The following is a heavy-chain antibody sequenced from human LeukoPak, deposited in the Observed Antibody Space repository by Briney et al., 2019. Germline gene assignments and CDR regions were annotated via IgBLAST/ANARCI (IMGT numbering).Heavy chain of an antibody. J-gene: IGHJ4*02. CDR3: ARDLWDYGDNGYY. D-gene: IGHD4-23*01. CDR2: ISSSSSYI. CDR1: GFTFSSYS. V-gene: IGHV3-21*01. Sequence: GGSLRLSCAASGFTFSSYSMNWVRQAPGKGLEWVSSISSSSSYIYYADSVKGRFTISRDNAKNSLYLQMNSPRAEDTAVYYCARDLWDYGDNGYYWGQGTLVTVSS.